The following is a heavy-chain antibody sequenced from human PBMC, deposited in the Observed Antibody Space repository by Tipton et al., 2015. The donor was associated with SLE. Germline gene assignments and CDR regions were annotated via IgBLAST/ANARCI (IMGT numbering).Heavy chain of an antibody. V-gene: IGHV4-38-2*02. D-gene: IGHD6-13*01. CDR2: IYHSGST. CDR3: ASEYSSSWYEFGY. Sequence: GLVKPSETLSLSCNVSGGSISSHYWGWIRQPPGKGLEWIGSIYHSGSTYYNPSLKSRVTISVDTSKNQFSLKLSSVTAADTAVYYCASEYSSSWYEFGYWGQGTLVTVSS. CDR1: GGSISSHY. J-gene: IGHJ4*02.